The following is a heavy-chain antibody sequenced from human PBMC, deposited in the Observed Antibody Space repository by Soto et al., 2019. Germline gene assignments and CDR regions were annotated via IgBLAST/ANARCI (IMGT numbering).Heavy chain of an antibody. CDR2: IGTAGDT. D-gene: IGHD6-19*01. CDR3: ARVGSGWRRSGMDV. Sequence: GGSLRLSCAASGFTFSSYDMHWVRQATGKGLEWVSAIGTAGDTYYPGSVKGRFTISRENAKNSLYLQMNSLRAEDTAVYYCARVGSGWRRSGMDVWGQGTTVTVSS. CDR1: GFTFSSYD. J-gene: IGHJ6*02. V-gene: IGHV3-13*01.